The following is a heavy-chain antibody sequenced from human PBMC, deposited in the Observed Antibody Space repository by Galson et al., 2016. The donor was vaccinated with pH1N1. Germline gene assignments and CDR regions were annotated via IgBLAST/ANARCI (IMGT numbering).Heavy chain of an antibody. V-gene: IGHV3-11*06. CDR2: IRSSRRDT. J-gene: IGHJ4*02. D-gene: IGHD6-19*01. CDR1: GFSFSDYY. CDR3: ARGGVSVAAVFDL. Sequence: SLRLSCAASGFSFSDYYMGWVRQAPGKGLEWVSYIRSSRRDTNYADSVKGRFSISRDNAKNLLFLQMNSLRAEDTAVYYCARGGVSVAAVFDLWGQGALVTVSP.